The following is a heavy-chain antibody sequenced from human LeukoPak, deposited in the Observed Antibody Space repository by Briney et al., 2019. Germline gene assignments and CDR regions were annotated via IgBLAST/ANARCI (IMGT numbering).Heavy chain of an antibody. D-gene: IGHD3-22*01. CDR2: IKQDGSEK. Sequence: GGSLRFSCAASGFTFSSYWMSWVRQAPGKGLEWVANIKQDGSEKYYVDSVKGRFTISRDNAKNSLYLQMNSLRAEDTAVYYCARGWNGYYDSSGYYGYWGQGTLVTVSS. V-gene: IGHV3-7*03. J-gene: IGHJ4*02. CDR1: GFTFSSYW. CDR3: ARGWNGYYDSSGYYGY.